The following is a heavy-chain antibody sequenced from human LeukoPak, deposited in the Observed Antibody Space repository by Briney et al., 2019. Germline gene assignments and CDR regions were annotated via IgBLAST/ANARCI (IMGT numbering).Heavy chain of an antibody. D-gene: IGHD3-22*01. J-gene: IGHJ3*02. V-gene: IGHV3-7*01. CDR1: GFTFNSNW. CDR2: IKQDGSEK. CDR3: ASNYEGDAFDI. Sequence: GGSLRLSCAASGFTFNSNWMSWVRQAPGKGLEWVANIKQDGSEKYYVDSVKGRFTISRDNAKNSLYLQMNSLRAEDTAVYYCASNYEGDAFDIWGQGTMVTVSS.